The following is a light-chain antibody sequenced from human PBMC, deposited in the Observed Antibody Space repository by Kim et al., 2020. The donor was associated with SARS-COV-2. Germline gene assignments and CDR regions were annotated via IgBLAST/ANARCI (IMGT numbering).Light chain of an antibody. CDR2: QDS. V-gene: IGLV3-1*01. CDR1: KLGDKY. Sequence: SYELTQPPSVSVSPGQTASITCSGDKLGDKYACWYQQKPGQSPVLVIYQDSKRPSGIPERFSGSNSGNTATLTIRGTQAMDEADSYCQAWDSSTKVFGTG. CDR3: QAWDSSTKV. J-gene: IGLJ1*01.